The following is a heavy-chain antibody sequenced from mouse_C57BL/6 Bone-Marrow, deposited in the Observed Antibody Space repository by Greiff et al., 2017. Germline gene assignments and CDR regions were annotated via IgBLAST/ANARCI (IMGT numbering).Heavy chain of an antibody. CDR3: ARALFAY. J-gene: IGHJ3*01. CDR2: ISDGGSYT. CDR1: GFTFSSYA. Sequence: EVQGVESGGGLVKPGGSLKLSCAASGFTFSSYAMSWVRQTPEKRLEWVATISDGGSYTYYPDNVKGRFTISRDNAKNNLYLQMSHLKSEDTAMYYCARALFAYWSQGTLVTVSA. V-gene: IGHV5-4*01.